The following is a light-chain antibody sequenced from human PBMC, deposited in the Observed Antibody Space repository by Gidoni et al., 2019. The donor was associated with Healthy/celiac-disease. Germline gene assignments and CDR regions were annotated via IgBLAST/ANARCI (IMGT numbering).Light chain of an antibody. V-gene: IGKV3-11*01. CDR2: DAS. CDR1: QSVSSY. Sequence: EIVLTQSPATLSLSPGERATLSCRASQSVSSYLAWYQQKPGQAHRLLIYDASNRATGIPARFSGRGSGTDFTLTISSLEPEDFAVYYCQQRSNWRFTFGQGTRLEIK. J-gene: IGKJ5*01. CDR3: QQRSNWRFT.